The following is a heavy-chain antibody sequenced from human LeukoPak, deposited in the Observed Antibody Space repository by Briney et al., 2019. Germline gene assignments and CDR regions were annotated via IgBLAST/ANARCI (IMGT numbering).Heavy chain of an antibody. Sequence: GGSLRLSCAASGFTFSSYWMHWVRHAPGKGLVWVSRINSDGSSTSYADSVKGRFTISRDNTKNTLYLQMNSLRAEDTAVYYCARDLSRYYDFWSGYYGMDVWGQGTTVTVSS. CDR2: INSDGSST. J-gene: IGHJ6*02. D-gene: IGHD3-3*01. CDR3: ARDLSRYYDFWSGYYGMDV. CDR1: GFTFSSYW. V-gene: IGHV3-74*01.